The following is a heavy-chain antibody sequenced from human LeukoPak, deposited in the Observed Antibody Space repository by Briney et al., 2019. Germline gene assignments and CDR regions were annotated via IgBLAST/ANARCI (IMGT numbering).Heavy chain of an antibody. J-gene: IGHJ4*02. Sequence: SETLSLTCTVSGYSISSGYYWGWIRQPPGKGLEWIGRIYTSGSTNYNPSLKSRVTISVDTSKNQFSLKLSSVTAADTAVYYCARDMVVAGTSDYWGQGTLVTVSS. CDR1: GYSISSGYY. V-gene: IGHV4-38-2*02. CDR3: ARDMVVAGTSDY. D-gene: IGHD6-19*01. CDR2: IYTSGST.